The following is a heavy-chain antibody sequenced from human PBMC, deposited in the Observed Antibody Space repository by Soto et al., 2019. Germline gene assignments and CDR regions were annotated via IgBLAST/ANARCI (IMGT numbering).Heavy chain of an antibody. CDR3: ARDQCSSTSYYSL. Sequence: GGSLRLSCAASGFTFSSDSMNWVRQAPGKGLEWVSSISSSSSYIYYADSVKGRFTISRDNAKNSLYLQMNSLRAEDTAVYYCARDQCSSTSYYSLWGQGTLVTVSS. CDR1: GFTFSSDS. D-gene: IGHD2-2*01. J-gene: IGHJ4*02. V-gene: IGHV3-21*01. CDR2: ISSSSSYI.